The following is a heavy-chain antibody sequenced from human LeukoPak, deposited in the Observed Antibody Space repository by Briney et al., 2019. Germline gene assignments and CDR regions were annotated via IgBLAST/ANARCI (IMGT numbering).Heavy chain of an antibody. D-gene: IGHD3-10*01. J-gene: IGHJ4*02. V-gene: IGHV3-33*01. Sequence: GGSLRLSCAASGFTFSSYGMHWVRQAPGKGLEWVAVMWYDGSNKYYADSVKGRFTISRDNSKNTLYLQMNSLRAEDTAVYYCARLSITMVRGVDYWGQGTLVTVSS. CDR3: ARLSITMVRGVDY. CDR2: MWYDGSNK. CDR1: GFTFSSYG.